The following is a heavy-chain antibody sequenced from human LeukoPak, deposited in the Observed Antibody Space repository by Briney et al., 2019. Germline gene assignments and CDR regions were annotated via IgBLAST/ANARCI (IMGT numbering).Heavy chain of an antibody. CDR3: ARLLYDSSAYYYYFDY. CDR2: FDPENGET. V-gene: IGHV1-24*01. J-gene: IGHJ4*02. D-gene: IGHD3-22*01. CDR1: GSTLIELP. Sequence: ASVKVSCKVSGSTLIELPMLWVRQAPGKGLEWMGGFDPENGETFYAQKFQGRVTMTEDTSKDTAYMELSSLRSEDTAVYYCARLLYDSSAYYYYFDYWGQGTLVTVSS.